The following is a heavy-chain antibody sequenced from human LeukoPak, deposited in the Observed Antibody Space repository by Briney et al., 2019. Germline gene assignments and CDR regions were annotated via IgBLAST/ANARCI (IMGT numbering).Heavy chain of an antibody. CDR3: ARDDKRYGVWYFDL. Sequence: SETLSLTCTVSGGSISSGDYYWSWIRQPLGKGLEWIGYIYYSGSTYYNPSLKSRVTISVDTSKNQFSLKLSSVTAADTAVYYCARDDKRYGVWYFDLWGRGTLVTVSS. D-gene: IGHD4-17*01. CDR1: GGSISSGDYY. J-gene: IGHJ2*01. V-gene: IGHV4-30-4*01. CDR2: IYYSGST.